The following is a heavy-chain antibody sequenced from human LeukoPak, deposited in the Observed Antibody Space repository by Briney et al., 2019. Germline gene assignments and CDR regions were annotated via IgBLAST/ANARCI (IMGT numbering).Heavy chain of an antibody. Sequence: PGGSLRLSCAASGFIFSDYYMDWVRQAPGKGLEWVGRIRSKTRSDTTEYAASVKGRFSISRDDSKNSLFLQMNSLQTEDTAVYYCTRPSGGIAVAAGGFDYWGQGTLVTVSS. J-gene: IGHJ4*02. D-gene: IGHD6-19*01. CDR1: GFIFSDYY. V-gene: IGHV3-72*01. CDR3: TRPSGGIAVAAGGFDY. CDR2: IRSKTRSDTT.